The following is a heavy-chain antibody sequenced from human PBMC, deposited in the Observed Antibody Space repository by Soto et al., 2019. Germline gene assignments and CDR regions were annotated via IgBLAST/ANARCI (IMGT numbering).Heavy chain of an antibody. V-gene: IGHV4-4*07. J-gene: IGHJ4*02. Sequence: PSETLSLTCTVSGASITGSFCWSWIRQPAGKGLEWIGRFSLSGTTNYNPSLRSRVTMSADVSKNQFSLRLTSVTAADTALYYCARGMTPPGAPAWYYFDSWGQGTLVT. CDR1: GASITGSFC. CDR2: FSLSGTT. CDR3: ARGMTPPGAPAWYYFDS. D-gene: IGHD2-8*02.